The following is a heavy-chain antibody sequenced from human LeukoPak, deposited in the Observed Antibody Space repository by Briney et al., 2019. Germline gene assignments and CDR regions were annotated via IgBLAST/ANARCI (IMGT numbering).Heavy chain of an antibody. CDR2: MNPNSGNT. D-gene: IGHD4-17*01. V-gene: IGHV1-8*02. CDR3: ARGQDYGDDY. Sequence: ASVKVSCKASGGTFSSYAINWVRQATGQGLEWMGWMNPNSGNTGYAQKFQGRVTMTRNTSISTAYMELSSLRSEDTAVYYCARGQDYGDDYWGQGTLVTVSS. J-gene: IGHJ4*02. CDR1: GGTFSSYA.